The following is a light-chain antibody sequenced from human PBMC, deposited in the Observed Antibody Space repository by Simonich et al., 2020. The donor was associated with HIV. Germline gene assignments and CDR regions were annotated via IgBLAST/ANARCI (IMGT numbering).Light chain of an antibody. CDR2: DAS. Sequence: DIQMTQSPSSLSASVGDRVTITCRASQSISSYLNWYQQKPGKAPKLLIYDASNLETGVPSSFSGSGSGSDFTFTISSLQPADIATYYCQQYDELPYTFGQGTKLEIK. CDR1: QSISSY. J-gene: IGKJ2*01. CDR3: QQYDELPYT. V-gene: IGKV1-33*01.